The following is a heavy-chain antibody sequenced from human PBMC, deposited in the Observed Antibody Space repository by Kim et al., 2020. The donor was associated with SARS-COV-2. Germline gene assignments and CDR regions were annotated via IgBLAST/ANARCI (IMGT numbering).Heavy chain of an antibody. D-gene: IGHD3-9*01. Sequence: ASVKVSCKASGYTFTSYAMNWVRQAPGQRLEWMGWINTNTGNPTYAQGFTGRFVFSLDTSVSTAYLQISSLKAEDTAVYYCARDQYDILTGYYYMDVWGKGTTVTVSS. CDR3: ARDQYDILTGYYYMDV. J-gene: IGHJ6*03. CDR2: INTNTGNP. V-gene: IGHV7-4-1*02. CDR1: GYTFTSYA.